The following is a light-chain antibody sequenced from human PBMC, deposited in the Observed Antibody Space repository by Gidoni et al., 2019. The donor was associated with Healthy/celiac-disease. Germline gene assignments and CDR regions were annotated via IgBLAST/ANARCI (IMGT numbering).Light chain of an antibody. Sequence: EIVLTQSPGTLSLSLGDRATISCRASQSVSSSYLAWYQQKPGQAPRLLIYGASSRATGIPDRFSGSGSGTDFTLTISRLEPEDFAVYYCQQYGSSPYTFGQGTKLEIK. CDR2: GAS. J-gene: IGKJ2*01. V-gene: IGKV3-20*01. CDR1: QSVSSSY. CDR3: QQYGSSPYT.